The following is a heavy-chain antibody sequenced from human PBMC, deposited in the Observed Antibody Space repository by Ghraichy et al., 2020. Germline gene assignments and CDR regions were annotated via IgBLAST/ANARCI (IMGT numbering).Heavy chain of an antibody. Sequence: ASVKVSCKASGYTFTSYGISWVRQAPGQGLEWMGWISAYNGNTNYAQKLQGRVTMTTDTSTSTAYMELRSLGSDDTAVYYCARRWQWLDHDAFDIWGQGTMVTVSS. CDR2: ISAYNGNT. J-gene: IGHJ3*02. CDR1: GYTFTSYG. V-gene: IGHV1-18*01. D-gene: IGHD6-19*01. CDR3: ARRWQWLDHDAFDI.